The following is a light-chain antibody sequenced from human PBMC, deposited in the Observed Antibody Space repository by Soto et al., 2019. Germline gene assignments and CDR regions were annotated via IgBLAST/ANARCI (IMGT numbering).Light chain of an antibody. Sequence: SPGTLSLSPGERATLSCRASQSVSSSYLAWYQQKPGQAPRLLIYGASSRATGIPDRFSGSGSGTDFTLTISRLEPEDFAVYYCHQYGSSTIAFGNWTLPEIK. CDR2: GAS. J-gene: IGKJ5*01. V-gene: IGKV3-20*01. CDR3: HQYGSSTIA. CDR1: QSVSSSY.